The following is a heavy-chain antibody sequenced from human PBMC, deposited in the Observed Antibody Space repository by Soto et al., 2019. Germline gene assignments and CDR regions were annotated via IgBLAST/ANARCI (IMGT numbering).Heavy chain of an antibody. D-gene: IGHD6-13*01. J-gene: IGHJ6*02. CDR2: IKQDGSEK. CDR1: GFTFSSYW. CDR3: ARPGIAAALDYYYYYGMDV. Sequence: GGSLRLSCAASGFTFSSYWMSWVRQAPGKGLEWVANIKQDGSEKYYVDSVKGRFTISRDNAKNSLYLQMNSLRAEDTAVYYCARPGIAAALDYYYYYGMDVWGQGTTVTVSS. V-gene: IGHV3-7*01.